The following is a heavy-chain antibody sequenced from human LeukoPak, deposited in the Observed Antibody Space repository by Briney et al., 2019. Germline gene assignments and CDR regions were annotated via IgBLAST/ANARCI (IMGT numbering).Heavy chain of an antibody. CDR1: GFTFSSYA. Sequence: SLKLSCTASGFTFSSYAISWVRQAPGQGLEWMGWIIPIFGTANYAQKFQGRVTITADESTSTAYMELSSLRSEDTAVYYCARGHRVATIYFDYWGQGTLVTVSS. J-gene: IGHJ4*02. D-gene: IGHD5-12*01. CDR3: ARGHRVATIYFDY. CDR2: IIPIFGTA. V-gene: IGHV1-69*13.